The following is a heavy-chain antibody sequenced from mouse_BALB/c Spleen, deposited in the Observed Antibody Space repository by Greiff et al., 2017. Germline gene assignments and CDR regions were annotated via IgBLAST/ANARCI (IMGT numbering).Heavy chain of an antibody. CDR3: ARGDGYYDFDY. CDR2: ISCYNGAT. D-gene: IGHD2-3*01. CDR1: GYSFTGYY. J-gene: IGHJ2*01. V-gene: IGHV1S34*01. Sequence: LVKTGASVKISCKVSGYSFTGYYMHWVKQSHGTSLEWIGYISCYNGATSYNQKFKGKATFTADTSSSTAYMQFNSLTSEDSAVYYCARGDGYYDFDYWGQGTTLTVSS.